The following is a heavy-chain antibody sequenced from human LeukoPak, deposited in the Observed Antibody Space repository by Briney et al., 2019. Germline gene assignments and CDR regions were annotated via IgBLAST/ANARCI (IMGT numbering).Heavy chain of an antibody. J-gene: IGHJ6*02. D-gene: IGHD6-19*01. Sequence: ASVKVSCKASGYTFTSYDINWVRQATGQGLEWMGWMNPNSGNTGYAQKFQGRVTMTRNTSISTAYMERSSLRSEDTAVYYCARGISGWYSLPLVPVYGMDVWGQGTTVTVSS. V-gene: IGHV1-8*01. CDR2: MNPNSGNT. CDR1: GYTFTSYD. CDR3: ARGISGWYSLPLVPVYGMDV.